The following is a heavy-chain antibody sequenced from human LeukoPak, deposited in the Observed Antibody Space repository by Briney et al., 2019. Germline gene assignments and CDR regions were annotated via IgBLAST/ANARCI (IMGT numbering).Heavy chain of an antibody. J-gene: IGHJ4*02. CDR1: GGSISSSSYY. D-gene: IGHD4-17*01. V-gene: IGHV4-39*01. CDR2: IYYSGST. CDR3: ARRDGVYKSYYFDY. Sequence: PSETLSLTCTVSGGSISSSSYYWGWIRQPPGKGLEWIGSIYYSGSTYYNPSLKSRVTISVDTSKNQFSLKLSSVTAADTAVYYCARRDGVYKSYYFDYWGQGTLVTVSS.